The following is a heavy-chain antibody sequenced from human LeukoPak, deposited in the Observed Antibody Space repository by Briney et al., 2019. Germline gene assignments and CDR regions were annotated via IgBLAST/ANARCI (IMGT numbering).Heavy chain of an antibody. CDR3: AKDRSIGTYYTFDH. Sequence: GGSLRLSCAASGFTFSNYAMTWVRQAPGKGLEWVSSISASGVMTYYADSVKGRITVSRDNSKNSVYLQMSRLTAADTAVYYCAKDRSIGTYYTFDHWGQGTLVTVSS. J-gene: IGHJ4*02. CDR1: GFTFSNYA. D-gene: IGHD1-26*01. V-gene: IGHV3-23*01. CDR2: ISASGVMT.